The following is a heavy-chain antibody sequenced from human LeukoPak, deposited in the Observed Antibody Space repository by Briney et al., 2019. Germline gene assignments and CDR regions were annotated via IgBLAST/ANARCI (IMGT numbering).Heavy chain of an antibody. Sequence: GGSLRLSCAASGFTFSSYAMSWVRQAPGKGLEWVSAISGSGGSTYYADSVKGRFTISRDNAKNSLYLQMNSLRAEDTAVYYCARDPTYMHYYDSSGYYPYFDYWGQGTLVTVSS. CDR2: ISGSGGST. J-gene: IGHJ4*02. V-gene: IGHV3-23*01. D-gene: IGHD3-22*01. CDR1: GFTFSSYA. CDR3: ARDPTYMHYYDSSGYYPYFDY.